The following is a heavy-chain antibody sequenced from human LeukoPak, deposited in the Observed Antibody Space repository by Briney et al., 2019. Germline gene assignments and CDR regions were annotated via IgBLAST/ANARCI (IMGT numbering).Heavy chain of an antibody. J-gene: IGHJ4*02. Sequence: SETLSLTCAVYGGSFSGYYWSWIRQPPGKGLEWIGEINHSGSTNYNPSLKSRVTISVDTSKNQFSLKLSSMTAADTAVYYCARGRYYYDSSGYIFDYWGQGTLVTVSS. CDR1: GGSFSGYY. CDR3: ARGRYYYDSSGYIFDY. D-gene: IGHD3-22*01. V-gene: IGHV4-34*01. CDR2: INHSGST.